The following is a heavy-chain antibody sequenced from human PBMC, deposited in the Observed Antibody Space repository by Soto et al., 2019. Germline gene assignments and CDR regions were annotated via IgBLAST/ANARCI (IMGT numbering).Heavy chain of an antibody. V-gene: IGHV7-4-1*01. CDR1: GGTFSSYA. CDR3: ARATTYYYDSSGSLVGYFDY. Sequence: ASVKVSCKASGGTFSSYAISWVRQAPGQGLEWMGWINTNTGNPTYAQGFTGRFVFSLDTSVSTAYLQICSLKAEDTAVYYCARATTYYYDSSGSLVGYFDYWGQGTLVTVSS. D-gene: IGHD3-22*01. CDR2: INTNTGNP. J-gene: IGHJ4*02.